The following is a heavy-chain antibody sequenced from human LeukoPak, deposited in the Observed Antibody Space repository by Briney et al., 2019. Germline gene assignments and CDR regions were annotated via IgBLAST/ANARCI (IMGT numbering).Heavy chain of an antibody. CDR3: AREDKGPAFFDY. CDR1: GGSISSGSYY. J-gene: IGHJ4*02. CDR2: IYTSGST. V-gene: IGHV4-61*02. D-gene: IGHD2-15*01. Sequence: SQTLSLTCTVSGGSISSGSYYWSWIRQPAGKGLEWIGRIYTSGSTNYNPSLKSRVTISVDTSKNQFSLKLSSVTAADTAVHYCAREDKGPAFFDYWGQGTLVTVSS.